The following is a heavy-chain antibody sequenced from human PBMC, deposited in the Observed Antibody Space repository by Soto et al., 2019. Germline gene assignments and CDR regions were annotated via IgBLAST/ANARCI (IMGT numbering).Heavy chain of an antibody. J-gene: IGHJ1*01. V-gene: IGHV4-34*01. CDR2: ICHGGGA. Sequence: PSETLSLTCAVYGGSFSGYCWSWIRQTPGERLEWVGDICHGGGANYNPSLKSRVSFSMDPSKNHFSLKLNSVMAADTAVYYCAGYSSSWSKYVKHWGRGSLVT. D-gene: IGHD6-13*01. CDR1: GGSFSGYC. CDR3: AGYSSSWSKYVKH.